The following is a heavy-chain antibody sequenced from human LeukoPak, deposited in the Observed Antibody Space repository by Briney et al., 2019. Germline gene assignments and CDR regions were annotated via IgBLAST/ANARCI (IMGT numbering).Heavy chain of an antibody. D-gene: IGHD6-19*01. V-gene: IGHV1-8*01. J-gene: IGHJ1*01. CDR2: MNPNSGNT. CDR3: ARVGEVAVAGTTAEYFQH. CDR1: GYTLTSYD. Sequence: GASVKVSCKASGYTLTSYDINCVRQATGQGLEWMGWMNPNSGNTGYAQKFQGRGTMTRNTSISTAYMELSSLRSEDTAVYYCARVGEVAVAGTTAEYFQHWGQGTLVTVSS.